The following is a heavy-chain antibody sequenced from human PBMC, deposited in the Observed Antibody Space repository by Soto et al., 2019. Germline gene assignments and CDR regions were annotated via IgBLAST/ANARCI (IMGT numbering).Heavy chain of an antibody. D-gene: IGHD3-9*01. CDR2: INHSGST. J-gene: IGHJ6*02. Sequence: QVQLQQWGAGLLKPSETLSLTCAVYGGSFSGYYWSWIRQPPGKGLEWIGEINHSGSTNYNPSLKSRVTISVDTSKNQFSLKLSSVTAADTAVYYCARGPPPHDILRYFDWFYYYGMDVWGQGTTVTVSS. CDR1: GGSFSGYY. CDR3: ARGPPPHDILRYFDWFYYYGMDV. V-gene: IGHV4-34*01.